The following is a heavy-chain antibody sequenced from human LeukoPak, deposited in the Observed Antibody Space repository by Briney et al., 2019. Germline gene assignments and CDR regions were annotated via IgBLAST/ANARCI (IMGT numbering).Heavy chain of an antibody. CDR3: AILYSSSWYSYYYYYMDV. D-gene: IGHD6-13*01. V-gene: IGHV1-8*01. CDR1: GYAFTSYD. CDR2: VNPNSGNT. J-gene: IGHJ6*03. Sequence: ASVKVSCKASGYAFTSYDINWVRQATGQGLEWMGWVNPNSGNTGYAQKFQGRVTMTRNTSISTAYMELSSLRSEDTAVYYCAILYSSSWYSYYYYYMDVWGKGTTVTVSS.